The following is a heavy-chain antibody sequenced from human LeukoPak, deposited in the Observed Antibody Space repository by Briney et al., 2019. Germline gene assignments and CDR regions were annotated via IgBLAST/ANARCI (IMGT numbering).Heavy chain of an antibody. CDR2: ISGSGGNT. Sequence: PGGSLRLSCAASGFTFSLYAMSWVRQAPGKGLEWVSAISGSGGNTNYADSVKGRFTISRDNSKNTLYLQMNNLRAEDTAVYYCARDLGYCSGDVCYPAWFDPWGQGTLVTVSS. CDR3: ARDLGYCSGDVCYPAWFDP. D-gene: IGHD2-15*01. CDR1: GFTFSLYA. V-gene: IGHV3-23*01. J-gene: IGHJ5*02.